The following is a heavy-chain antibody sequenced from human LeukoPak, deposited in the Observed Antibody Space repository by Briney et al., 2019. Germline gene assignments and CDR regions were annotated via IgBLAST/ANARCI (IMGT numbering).Heavy chain of an antibody. D-gene: IGHD3-10*01. CDR3: AKDLGRYYYYMDV. V-gene: IGHV3-7*01. Sequence: GGSLRLSCAASGFTFSNYWMSWVRQAPGKGLEWVANIKQDGSDIYYVDSVKGRFTISRDNAKNSLYLQMNSLRAEDTAVYYCAKDLGRYYYYMDVWGKGTTVTVSS. CDR1: GFTFSNYW. J-gene: IGHJ6*03. CDR2: IKQDGSDI.